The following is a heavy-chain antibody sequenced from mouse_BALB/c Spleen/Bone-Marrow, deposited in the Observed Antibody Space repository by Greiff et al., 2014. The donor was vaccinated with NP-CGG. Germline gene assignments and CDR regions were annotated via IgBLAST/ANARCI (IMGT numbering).Heavy chain of an antibody. CDR3: ARLRRYYGYFDY. D-gene: IGHD1-1*01. CDR2: ISSGSSTI. Sequence: EVQGVESGGGLVQPGGSRKLSCAASGFTFSSFGMHWVRRAPEKGLEWVAYISSGSSTIYYADTVKGRFTISRDNPKNTLFLQMTSLRSEDTAMYCCARLRRYYGYFDYWGQGTTLTVSS. J-gene: IGHJ2*01. V-gene: IGHV5-17*02. CDR1: GFTFSSFG.